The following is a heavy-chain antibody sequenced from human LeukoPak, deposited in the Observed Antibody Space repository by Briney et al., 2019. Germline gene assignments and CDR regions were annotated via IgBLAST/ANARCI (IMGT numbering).Heavy chain of an antibody. Sequence: ASVTVSCMASGYSFTSYGISWVRQAPAQGLEWMGCISAYNGNTNCAQKLQGRVTMTTDTSTTTAYMELTSLRSDDTAVYYCARALLSTSSSPLDYWGQGTLVTVSS. J-gene: IGHJ4*02. CDR1: GYSFTSYG. CDR2: ISAYNGNT. D-gene: IGHD2-2*01. V-gene: IGHV1-18*01. CDR3: ARALLSTSSSPLDY.